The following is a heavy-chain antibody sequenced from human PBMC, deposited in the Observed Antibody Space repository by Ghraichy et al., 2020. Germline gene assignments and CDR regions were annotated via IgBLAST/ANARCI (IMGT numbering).Heavy chain of an antibody. V-gene: IGHV3-21*01. J-gene: IGHJ5*02. D-gene: IGHD3-3*01. CDR3: ARGGENDFWRGFYSLGHWFDP. CDR2: ISRSGSYI. Sequence: GGSLRLSCAASGFTFSTYCMNWVRQAPGKGLEWVSTISRSGSYIYYADSVKGRFTISRDNAKNSLYLQMNSLRAEDTAVYYCARGGENDFWRGFYSLGHWFDPWGQRNRVTVSS. CDR1: GFTFSTYC.